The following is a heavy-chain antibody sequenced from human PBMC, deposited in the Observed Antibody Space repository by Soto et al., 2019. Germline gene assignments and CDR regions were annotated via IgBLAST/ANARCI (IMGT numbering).Heavy chain of an antibody. J-gene: IGHJ6*02. CDR2: IYPGDSDT. Sequence: GESLKISCKGSGYSFTSYWIGWVRQMPGKGLEWMGIIYPGDSDTRYSPSFQGQVTISADKSISTAYLQWSSLKASDTAMYYCAGGYYYGSGSNYYYGMAVWGQGTTVTVSS. CDR3: AGGYYYGSGSNYYYGMAV. V-gene: IGHV5-51*01. CDR1: GYSFTSYW. D-gene: IGHD3-10*01.